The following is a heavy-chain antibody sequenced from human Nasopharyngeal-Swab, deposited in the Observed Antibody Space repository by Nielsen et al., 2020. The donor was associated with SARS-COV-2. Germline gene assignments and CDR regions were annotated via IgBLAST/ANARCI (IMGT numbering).Heavy chain of an antibody. D-gene: IGHD5-18*01. V-gene: IGHV4-38-2*02. CDR2: IFHSGST. CDR1: GYSITTGYY. CDR3: ARDGWLSWFDP. Sequence: ETLSLTCTVSGYSITTGYYWGWIRQPPGKGLEWIGSIFHSGSTYYKPSLKSRVTVSVDASKNQFSLKLSSVTAADTAVYYCARDGWLSWFDPWGQGTLVTVSS. J-gene: IGHJ5*02.